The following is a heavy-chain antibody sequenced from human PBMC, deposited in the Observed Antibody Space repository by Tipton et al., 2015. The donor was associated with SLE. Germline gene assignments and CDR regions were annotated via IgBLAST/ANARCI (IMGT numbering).Heavy chain of an antibody. J-gene: IGHJ5*02. CDR1: GGSISSSSYY. Sequence: TLSLTCTVSGGSISSSSYYWGWIRQPPGKGLEWIGSIYYSGSTYYNPSLKSRVTISVDTSKNQFSLKLSSVTAADTAVYYCARGPPLGGGGNLGPWGQGTLVTVSS. CDR2: IYYSGST. D-gene: IGHD4-23*01. CDR3: ARGPPLGGGGNLGP. V-gene: IGHV4-39*07.